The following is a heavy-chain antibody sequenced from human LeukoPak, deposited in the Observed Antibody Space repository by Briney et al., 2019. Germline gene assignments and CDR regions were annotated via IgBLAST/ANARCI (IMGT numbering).Heavy chain of an antibody. CDR1: GFTFSSYE. CDR2: ISSSGSTI. J-gene: IGHJ6*03. Sequence: GGSLRLSCAASGFTFSSYEMNWVRQAPGKGLEWVSYISSSGSTIYYADSVKGRFTISRDNAKNSLYLQMNSLRAEDTAVYYCARGSRQAYYYYYYMDVWGKGTTVTISS. CDR3: ARGSRQAYYYYYYMDV. V-gene: IGHV3-48*03.